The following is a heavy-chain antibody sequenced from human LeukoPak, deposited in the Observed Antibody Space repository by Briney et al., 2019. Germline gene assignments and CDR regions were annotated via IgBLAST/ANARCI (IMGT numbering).Heavy chain of an antibody. CDR1: GGSFSGYY. V-gene: IGHV4-34*01. CDR2: INHSGST. Sequence: SETLSLTCAVYGGSFSGYYWSWIRQPPGKGLEWIGEINHSGSTNYNPSLKSRVTISVDTSKNQFSLKLSFVTAADTAVYYCARGPRLRYFDWFFDYWGQGTLVTVSS. J-gene: IGHJ4*02. CDR3: ARGPRLRYFDWFFDY. D-gene: IGHD3-9*01.